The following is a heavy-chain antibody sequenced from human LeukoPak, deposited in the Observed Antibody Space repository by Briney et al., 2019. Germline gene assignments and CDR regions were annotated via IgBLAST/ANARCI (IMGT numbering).Heavy chain of an antibody. V-gene: IGHV3-33*01. CDR1: GFTFSSYG. Sequence: GGSLRLSCAASGFTFSSYGMHWVRQAPGKGLEWVAVIWYDGSNKYYADSVKGRFTISRDNSKNTLYLQMNSLRAEDTAVYYCARGLTGDAATAFDYWGQGTLVTVSS. CDR3: ARGLTGDAATAFDY. CDR2: IWYDGSNK. D-gene: IGHD7-27*01. J-gene: IGHJ4*02.